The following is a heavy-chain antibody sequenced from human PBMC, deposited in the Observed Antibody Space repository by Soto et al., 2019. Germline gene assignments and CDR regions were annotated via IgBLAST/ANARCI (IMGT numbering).Heavy chain of an antibody. Sequence: EVQLVESGGGLVQPGRSLRLSCAASGFTFDDFAMHWVRRVPGKGLEWVSSITWNSNVIGYADSVKGRFTISRDKAKNSLYLQMNSLRPEDTAFYYCTRGGPDAFCGGGRCYFDYWGQGTLVTVSS. V-gene: IGHV3-9*01. CDR1: GFTFDDFA. J-gene: IGHJ4*02. CDR3: TRGGPDAFCGGGRCYFDY. D-gene: IGHD2-15*01. CDR2: ITWNSNVI.